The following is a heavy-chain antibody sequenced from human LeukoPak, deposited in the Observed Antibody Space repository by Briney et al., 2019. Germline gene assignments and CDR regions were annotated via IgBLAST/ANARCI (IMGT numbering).Heavy chain of an antibody. CDR1: GYTFTDYW. V-gene: IGHV5-51*01. D-gene: IGHD7-27*01. J-gene: IGHJ5*01. CDR3: ARRAELGMRYFDF. Sequence: GESLKISCQASGYTFTDYWVGWVRQMPGKGLEWMGIIYCDGSETTYSPAFQRQVTISVDKSTSTAYLQWSSLKASDTAIYFCARRAELGMRYFDFWGQGALLVVSS. CDR2: IYCDGSET.